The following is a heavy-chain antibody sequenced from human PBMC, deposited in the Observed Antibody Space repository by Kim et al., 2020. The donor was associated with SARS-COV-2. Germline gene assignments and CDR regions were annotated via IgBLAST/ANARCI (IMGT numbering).Heavy chain of an antibody. D-gene: IGHD3-16*02. CDR2: IYYSGST. V-gene: IGHV4-39*01. CDR1: GGSISSSSYY. Sequence: SETLSLTCTVSGGSISSSSYYWGWIRQPPGKGLEWIGSIYYSGSTYYNPSLKSRVTISVDTSKNQFSLKLSSVTAADTAVYYCASSRESENYYDYVWGSYRPDVWFDPWGQGTLVTVSS. J-gene: IGHJ5*02. CDR3: ASSRESENYYDYVWGSYRPDVWFDP.